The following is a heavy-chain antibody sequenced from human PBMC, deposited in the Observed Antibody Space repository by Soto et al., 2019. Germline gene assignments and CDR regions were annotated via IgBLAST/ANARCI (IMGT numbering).Heavy chain of an antibody. D-gene: IGHD2-8*01. V-gene: IGHV3-23*01. Sequence: GGSLRLSCAASGFTFSSYAMNWVRQAPGKGLEWVSAISGSGGSTYYADSVKGRFTISRDNSKNTLYLQMNSLRAEDTAVYYCATKGYCTNGVCYTPFDYWGQGTLVTVSS. CDR2: ISGSGGST. CDR3: ATKGYCTNGVCYTPFDY. J-gene: IGHJ4*02. CDR1: GFTFSSYA.